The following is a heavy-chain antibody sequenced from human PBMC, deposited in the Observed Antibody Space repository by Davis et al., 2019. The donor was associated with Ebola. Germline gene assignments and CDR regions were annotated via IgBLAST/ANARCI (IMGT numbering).Heavy chain of an antibody. D-gene: IGHD3-10*01. J-gene: IGHJ6*02. Sequence: PGGSLRLSCAASGFTFNKYEMNWVRQAPGKGLEWVSYISSSGVSTFYADSVKGRFTISRDNANNSLYLQMYSLRAEDTATYFCVRDPSYGDYGTYYYSGFDVWGQGSTVTVSS. CDR3: VRDPSYGDYGTYYYSGFDV. CDR1: GFTFNKYE. V-gene: IGHV3-48*03. CDR2: ISSSGVST.